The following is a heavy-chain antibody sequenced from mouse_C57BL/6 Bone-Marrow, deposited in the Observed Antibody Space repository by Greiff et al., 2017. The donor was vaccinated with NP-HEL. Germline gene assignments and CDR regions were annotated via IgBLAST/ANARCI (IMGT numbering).Heavy chain of an antibody. CDR1: GYTFTSYW. J-gene: IGHJ4*01. CDR3: ARRVYGSSFYAMDY. D-gene: IGHD1-1*01. CDR2: IYPGSGST. V-gene: IGHV1-55*01. Sequence: VQLQESGAELVKPGASVKMSCKASGYTFTSYWVTWVKQRPGQGLEWIGDIYPGSGSTNYNEKFKSKATLTVDTSSSTAYMQLSSLTSEDSAVYYCARRVYGSSFYAMDYWGQGTSVTVSS.